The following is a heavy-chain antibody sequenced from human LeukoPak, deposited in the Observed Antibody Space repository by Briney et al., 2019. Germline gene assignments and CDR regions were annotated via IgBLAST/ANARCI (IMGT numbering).Heavy chain of an antibody. CDR3: ARGAGAVTYYYYGMDV. D-gene: IGHD5-18*01. CDR1: GGSISSYY. J-gene: IGHJ6*02. Sequence: SETLSLTCTVSGGSISSYYWSWIRQPAGKGLEWIGRIYTSGSTNYNPSLKSRVTMSVDTSKNQFSLKLSSVTAADTAVYYCARGAGAVTYYYYGMDVWGQGTTVTVSS. CDR2: IYTSGST. V-gene: IGHV4-4*07.